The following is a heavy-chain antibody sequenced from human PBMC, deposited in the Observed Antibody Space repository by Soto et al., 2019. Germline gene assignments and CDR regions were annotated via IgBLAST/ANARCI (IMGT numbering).Heavy chain of an antibody. CDR3: ARGPRRSSKSPGHYYFDY. J-gene: IGHJ4*02. CDR2: INHSGST. V-gene: IGHV4-34*01. Sequence: SETLSLTCAVYGGSFSGYYWSWIRQPPGKGLEWIGEINHSGSTNYNPSLKSRVTISVDTSKNQFSLKLSSVTAADTAVYYCARGPRRSSKSPGHYYFDYWGQGTLVTVSS. D-gene: IGHD3-16*01. CDR1: GGSFSGYY.